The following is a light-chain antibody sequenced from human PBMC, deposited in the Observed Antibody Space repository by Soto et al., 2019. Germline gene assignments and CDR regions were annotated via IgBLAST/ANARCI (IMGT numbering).Light chain of an antibody. Sequence: QSALTQPASVSGSPGQSITISCTGISSDVGAYNYVSWYQQHPGKAPKLRIYDVSNRPSGVSNRFSGSKSGDTASLTISGLQAEDEADYYFTSYTSTSIYVFGPGTKLTVL. CDR3: TSYTSTSIYV. CDR1: SSDVGAYNY. J-gene: IGLJ1*01. CDR2: DVS. V-gene: IGLV2-14*01.